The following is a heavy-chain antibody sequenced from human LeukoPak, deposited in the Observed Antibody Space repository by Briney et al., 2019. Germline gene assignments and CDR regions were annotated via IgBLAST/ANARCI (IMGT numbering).Heavy chain of an antibody. Sequence: ASVKVSCKASGYNFISYAMHWVRQAPGQRLEWMGWIHTDNGDTKYSHYFLGRVTITRDTSASTAYMELSSLRSEDTAVYYCARDPTIFGVVTSLYGMDVWGQGTTVTVSS. CDR3: ARDPTIFGVVTSLYGMDV. D-gene: IGHD3-3*01. V-gene: IGHV1-3*04. J-gene: IGHJ6*02. CDR2: IHTDNGDT. CDR1: GYNFISYA.